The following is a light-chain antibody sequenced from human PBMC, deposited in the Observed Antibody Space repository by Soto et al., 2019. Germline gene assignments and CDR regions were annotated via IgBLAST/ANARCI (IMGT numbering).Light chain of an antibody. CDR2: GAS. V-gene: IGKV3-20*01. CDR1: QSISNNF. Sequence: EIVLTQSPGTLSLSPGESAALSCRASQSISNNFLAWYQRKPGQAPRLLIYGASYRATDIPYRFSGSGSVTDFTLTITRLEPDDFAVYYCQQYGGSPPTFGQGTTVEVK. J-gene: IGKJ1*01. CDR3: QQYGGSPPT.